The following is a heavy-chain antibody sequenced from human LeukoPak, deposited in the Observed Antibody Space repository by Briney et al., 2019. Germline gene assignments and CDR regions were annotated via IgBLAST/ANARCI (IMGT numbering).Heavy chain of an antibody. D-gene: IGHD4-11*01. CDR2: INPNSGGT. J-gene: IGHJ6*03. CDR1: GYTFTGYY. V-gene: IGHV1-2*02. CDR3: ARDGNYVHYYYYYYMDV. Sequence: ASVKVSCKASGYTFTGYYMHWVRQAPGQGLEWMGWINPNSGGTNYAQKFQGRVTMTRDTSISTAYMELSRLRSDDTAVYYCARDGNYVHYYYYYYMDVWGKGTTVTVSS.